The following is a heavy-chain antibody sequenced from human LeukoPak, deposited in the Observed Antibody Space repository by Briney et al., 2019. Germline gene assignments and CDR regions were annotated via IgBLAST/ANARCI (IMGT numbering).Heavy chain of an antibody. CDR1: GGSFSGYY. Sequence: SETLSLTCAVYGGSFSGYYWSWIRQAPGKGLEWIGEINHSGSTNYNPSLKSRVTISVDTSKNQFSLKLSSVTAADTAVYYCATRPPKLLWFGGVNLDIYFDYWGQGTLVTVSS. D-gene: IGHD3-10*01. CDR2: INHSGST. CDR3: ATRPPKLLWFGGVNLDIYFDY. J-gene: IGHJ4*02. V-gene: IGHV4-34*01.